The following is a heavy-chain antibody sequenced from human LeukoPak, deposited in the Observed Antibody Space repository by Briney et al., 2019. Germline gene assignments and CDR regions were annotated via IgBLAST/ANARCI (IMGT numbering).Heavy chain of an antibody. CDR2: IRSKAYGGTT. Sequence: GGSLRLSCAASGFTFSSYTMNWVRQAPGKGLEWVGFIRSKAYGGTTEYAASVKGRFTISRDDSKSIAYLQMNSLKTEDTAVYYCTIVRGPARGRPAVGYRYYFDYWGQGTLVTVSS. CDR1: GFTFSSYT. CDR3: TIVRGPARGRPAVGYRYYFDY. D-gene: IGHD3-10*01. J-gene: IGHJ4*02. V-gene: IGHV3-49*04.